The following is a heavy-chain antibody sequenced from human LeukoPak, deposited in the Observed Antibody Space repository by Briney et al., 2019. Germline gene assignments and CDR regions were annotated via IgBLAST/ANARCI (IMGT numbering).Heavy chain of an antibody. CDR2: IAIAGDT. CDR1: GFTFSRYD. V-gene: IGHV3-13*01. J-gene: IGHJ5*02. Sequence: GGSLRLSCAASGFTFSRYDIHWVRQAAGRGLEWVAAIAIAGDTFYAGSVKGRFTISRENAKNSLCLQMNSLRAGDTAVYYCARGVDGFDPWGQGTLVTVSS. CDR3: ARGVDGFDP.